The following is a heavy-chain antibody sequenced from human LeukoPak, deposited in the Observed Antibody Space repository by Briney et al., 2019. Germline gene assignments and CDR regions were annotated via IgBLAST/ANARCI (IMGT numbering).Heavy chain of an antibody. CDR1: GGTFSSYT. J-gene: IGHJ4*02. D-gene: IGHD6-6*01. V-gene: IGHV1-69*02. CDR3: ARVESSSSDIDY. CDR2: IIPILGIA. Sequence: ASVKVSCKASGGTFSSYTIIWVRQAPGQGLEWMGRIIPILGIANYAQKFQGRVTITADKSTSTAYMELSSLRSEDTAVYYCARVESSSSDIDYWGQGTLVTVSS.